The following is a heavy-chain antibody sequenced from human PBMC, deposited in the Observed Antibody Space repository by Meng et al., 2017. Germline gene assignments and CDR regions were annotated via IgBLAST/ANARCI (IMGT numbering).Heavy chain of an antibody. V-gene: IGHV5-51*01. J-gene: IGHJ4*02. CDR3: ARAPQGYPLRRPGPVYY. CDR2: IYPGDSDT. Sequence: GESLKISCKGSGYSFTSYWIGWVRQMPGKGLEWMGIIYPGDSDTRYSPSFQGQVTISADKSISTAYLQWSSRKASDTAMYYCARAPQGYPLRRPGPVYYWGQGTLVTVSS. CDR1: GYSFTSYW. D-gene: IGHD1-1*01.